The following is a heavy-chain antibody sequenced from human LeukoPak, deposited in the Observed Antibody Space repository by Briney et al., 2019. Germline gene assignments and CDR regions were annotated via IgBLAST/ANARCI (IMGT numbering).Heavy chain of an antibody. D-gene: IGHD1-26*01. CDR1: GFSFSGSD. CDR2: IRSKANSDAT. J-gene: IGHJ4*02. Sequence: AGSLTLSCAASGFSFSGSDMRWIRQASGKGLEWVGRIRSKANSDATAYAASVKGRFTICRDDSKNTAYLQMNSLKTEDTAVYYCATRWYGGFALGYWGQRTLVTVSS. CDR3: ATRWYGGFALGY. V-gene: IGHV3-73*01.